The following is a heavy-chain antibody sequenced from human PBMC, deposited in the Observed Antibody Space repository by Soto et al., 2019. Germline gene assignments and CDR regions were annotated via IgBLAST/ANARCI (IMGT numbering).Heavy chain of an antibody. V-gene: IGHV4-34*01. Sequence: QVHLQQWGAGQLKPSETLSLTCAVYGGSFSGYYWSWIRQPPGKGLEWIGEINHSGCTNYSPSLKSRVAISVDTSKNQFSLKLSSVTAADTAVYYCAAFHVLLWFGESPNRHLQYWGQGTLVTISS. CDR3: AAFHVLLWFGESPNRHLQY. CDR2: INHSGCT. CDR1: GGSFSGYY. J-gene: IGHJ4*02. D-gene: IGHD3-10*01.